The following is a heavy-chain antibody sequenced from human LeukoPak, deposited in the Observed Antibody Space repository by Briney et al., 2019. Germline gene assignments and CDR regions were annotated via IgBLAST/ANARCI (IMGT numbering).Heavy chain of an antibody. Sequence: GGALRLSCVASGFIIVPFWMTWVRQAPGKGLEWVANIRGDASRLYYVDSVKGRFTISRDNAKNSLYLQMSNLRAEDTSVYYCARDRNYCSSDRCYDVFDIWGQGTMVTVSS. V-gene: IGHV3-7*01. CDR2: IRGDASRL. J-gene: IGHJ3*02. CDR1: GFIIVPFW. D-gene: IGHD6-19*01. CDR3: ARDRNYCSSDRCYDVFDI.